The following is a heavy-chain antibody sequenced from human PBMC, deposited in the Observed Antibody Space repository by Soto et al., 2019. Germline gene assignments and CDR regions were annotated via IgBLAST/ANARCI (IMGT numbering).Heavy chain of an antibody. V-gene: IGHV4-59*01. CDR2: FYYSGST. Sequence: SETLSLTCTFSGGSISSYYWSLIRQPPGKGLEWIGYFYYSGSTNYNPSLKSRVTISVDTSKNQFSLKLSSVTAADTAVYYCARVGPAKYYYDSSGYYSSVYYFDYWGQGTLVTVSS. CDR1: GGSISSYY. CDR3: ARVGPAKYYYDSSGYYSSVYYFDY. D-gene: IGHD3-22*01. J-gene: IGHJ4*02.